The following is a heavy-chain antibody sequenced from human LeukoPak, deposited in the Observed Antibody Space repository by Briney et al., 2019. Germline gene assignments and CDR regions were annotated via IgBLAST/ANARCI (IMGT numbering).Heavy chain of an antibody. CDR3: ARGSGDFVY. CDR2: IIPILGIP. V-gene: IGHV1-69*02. D-gene: IGHD3-10*01. CDR1: GGTFNSYT. J-gene: IGHJ4*02. Sequence: SVKVSCKASGGTFNSYTVNWVRQAPGQGLEWMGKIIPILGIPNYAQRFQGRLTITADKSTSTAYMELSSLRSEDTAVYYCARGSGDFVYWGQGTLVTVSS.